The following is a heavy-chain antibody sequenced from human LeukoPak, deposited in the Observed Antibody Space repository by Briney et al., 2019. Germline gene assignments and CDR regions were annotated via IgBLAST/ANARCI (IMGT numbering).Heavy chain of an antibody. D-gene: IGHD2-15*01. CDR1: WYTFTGHY. Sequence: ASVKVSCKASWYTFTGHYIHCVRRAPGQGLEWMGWINPNSGGTNYAQKFQGRVTMTRDTSISTAYMELSRLRSEDTAVYYCARGGIVVVVAATLGFDPWGQGTLVTVSS. CDR2: INPNSGGT. CDR3: ARGGIVVVVAATLGFDP. J-gene: IGHJ5*02. V-gene: IGHV1-2*02.